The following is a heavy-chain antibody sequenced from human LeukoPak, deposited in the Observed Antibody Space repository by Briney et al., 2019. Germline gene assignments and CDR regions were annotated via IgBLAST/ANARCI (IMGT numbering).Heavy chain of an antibody. CDR3: ARGKYSSSWDDAFDT. D-gene: IGHD6-13*01. V-gene: IGHV3-20*01. Sequence: GGSLRLSCAASGFTFDAYGMSWVRQTPGKGLEWVSGINWNGGSTGYADSVKGRFTISRDNAKNSLYLQMNSLRAEDTALYHCARGKYSSSWDDAFDTWGQGTMVTVSS. CDR1: GFTFDAYG. J-gene: IGHJ3*02. CDR2: INWNGGST.